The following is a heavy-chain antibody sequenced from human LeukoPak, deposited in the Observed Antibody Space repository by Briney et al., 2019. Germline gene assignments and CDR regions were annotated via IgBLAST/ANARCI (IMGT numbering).Heavy chain of an antibody. CDR1: GFTSSNYA. CDR2: ITSGHSTM. CDR3: ARDKSPAGNYYMDV. V-gene: IGHV3-48*03. J-gene: IGHJ6*03. Sequence: GGSLRLSCAASGFTSSNYAMNWVRQAPGKGLEWISYITSGHSTMYYADSVRGRFAISRDNAKNSLYLQMNSLRAEDTAVYYCARDKSPAGNYYMDVWGKGTTVTVSS.